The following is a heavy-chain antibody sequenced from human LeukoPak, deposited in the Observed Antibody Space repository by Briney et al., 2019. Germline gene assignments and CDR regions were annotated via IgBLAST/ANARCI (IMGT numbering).Heavy chain of an antibody. V-gene: IGHV3-15*01. Sequence: GGSLRLSCAASGFTFSSYGMSWVRQAPGKGLEWVGRIKSKTDGGTTDYAAPVKGRFTISRDDSKNTLYLQMNSLKTEDTAVYYCTTDVTALYCGGDCDQLDYWGQGTLVTVSS. CDR1: GFTFSSYG. J-gene: IGHJ4*02. CDR2: IKSKTDGGTT. D-gene: IGHD2-21*02. CDR3: TTDVTALYCGGDCDQLDY.